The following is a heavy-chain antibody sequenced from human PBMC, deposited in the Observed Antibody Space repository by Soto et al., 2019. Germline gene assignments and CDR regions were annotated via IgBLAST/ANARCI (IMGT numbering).Heavy chain of an antibody. J-gene: IGHJ6*02. CDR1: GFTFSSYA. Sequence: EVQLLESGGGLVQPGGSLRLSCAASGFTFSSYAMSWVRQAPGKGLEWVSAISGSGGSTYYADSVKGRFTISRDNSKNTLQLQMNSLRAEDTAVYYCAKDRGIAAAGTPGGYYGMDVWGQGTTVTVSS. CDR3: AKDRGIAAAGTPGGYYGMDV. CDR2: ISGSGGST. V-gene: IGHV3-23*01. D-gene: IGHD6-13*01.